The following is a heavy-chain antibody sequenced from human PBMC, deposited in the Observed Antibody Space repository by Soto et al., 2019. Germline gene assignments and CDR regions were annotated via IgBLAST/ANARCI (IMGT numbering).Heavy chain of an antibody. J-gene: IGHJ5*02. D-gene: IGHD3-22*01. Sequence: PSETLSLTCVVSGYSISSGYYWAWVRQPPGKELEWIGSIYHSGKTYYKPSLRSRVTVSVDTSKNQFSMKLISVTAADTAVYYCARYKRVTMIGGWFDPCGQGTLVTVSS. V-gene: IGHV4-38-2*01. CDR2: IYHSGKT. CDR3: ARYKRVTMIGGWFDP. CDR1: GYSISSGYY.